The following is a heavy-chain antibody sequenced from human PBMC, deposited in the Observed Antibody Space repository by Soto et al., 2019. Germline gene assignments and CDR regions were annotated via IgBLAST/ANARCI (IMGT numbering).Heavy chain of an antibody. D-gene: IGHD2-21*01. CDR2: ISSSGSTI. J-gene: IGHJ5*02. V-gene: IGHV3-48*02. CDR1: GFTFSTYS. Sequence: EVQLVESGGGLIQPGGSLRLSCVGSGFTFSTYSMNWVRQAPGKGLEWIASISSSGSTITYADSAKGRFTISRENAKNSVYLQMNSLRDEDTALYYCAKLPLLRVVDNWFAPWGQGTQVTVSS. CDR3: AKLPLLRVVDNWFAP.